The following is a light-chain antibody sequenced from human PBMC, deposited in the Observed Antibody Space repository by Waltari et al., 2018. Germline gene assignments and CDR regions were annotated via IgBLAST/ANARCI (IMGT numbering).Light chain of an antibody. V-gene: IGKV1-16*02. CDR1: QDIRDY. CDR2: AVS. CDR3: QQYNSYPWT. J-gene: IGKJ1*01. Sequence: DIQMTQSPSSLSASVGDRVTITCRASQDIRDYLGWFQKKPGKAPKSLIYAVSRLQSGVQSKFSGSGSGTDFTLTINSLQPEDFATYYCQQYNSYPWTFGQGTKVEIK.